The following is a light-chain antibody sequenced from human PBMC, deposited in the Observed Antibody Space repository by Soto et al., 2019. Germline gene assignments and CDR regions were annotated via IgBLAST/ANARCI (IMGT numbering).Light chain of an antibody. V-gene: IGKV3-15*01. Sequence: EIVMTQSPATLSVSPGERATLSCRASQSVSSNLAWYQQKPGQAPRLLIYGASTRATGIPARFSGSGSGTEFTHTISSLQSEDFAAYSCQQYNNWPYTFGQGTKLEIK. CDR3: QQYNNWPYT. CDR1: QSVSSN. CDR2: GAS. J-gene: IGKJ2*01.